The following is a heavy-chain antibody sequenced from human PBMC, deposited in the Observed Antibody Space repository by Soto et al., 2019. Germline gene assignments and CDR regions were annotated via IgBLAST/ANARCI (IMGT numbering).Heavy chain of an antibody. V-gene: IGHV4-59*01. D-gene: IGHD3-3*01. CDR2: MHSSGNA. Sequence: PSETLSLTCTVSGASMSDYYGTWIRQPPGRGLEWIGFMHSSGNANYSSSLKGRATISVDTYNNQFSLILTSVTAADTAVYYCARGPIFGVAREWFDPWGRGTLVTVSS. J-gene: IGHJ5*02. CDR3: ARGPIFGVAREWFDP. CDR1: GASMSDYY.